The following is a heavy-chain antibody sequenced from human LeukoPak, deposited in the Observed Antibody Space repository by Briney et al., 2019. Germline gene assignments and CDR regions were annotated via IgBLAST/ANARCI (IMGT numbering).Heavy chain of an antibody. CDR1: GYTFTGYY. Sequence: ASVKVSCKASGYTFTGYYMHWVRQAPGQGLEWMGWINPNRSGTNYAQKFQGRVTMTRDTSISTAYMELSRLRSDDTAVYYCARAHGRIVGATGYYYYYMDVWGKGTTVTVSS. J-gene: IGHJ6*03. D-gene: IGHD1-26*01. CDR2: INPNRSGT. CDR3: ARAHGRIVGATGYYYYYMDV. V-gene: IGHV1-2*02.